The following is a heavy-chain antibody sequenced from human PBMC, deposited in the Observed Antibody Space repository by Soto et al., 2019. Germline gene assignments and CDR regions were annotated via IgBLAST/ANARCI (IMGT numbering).Heavy chain of an antibody. J-gene: IGHJ6*02. CDR3: ARDHVQGDIVVVPAAIESLSYYYYGMDV. CDR1: GDSVSSNSAA. D-gene: IGHD2-2*01. Sequence: TLSLTCAISGDSVSSNSAAWNWIRQSPSRGLEWLGRTYYRSKWYNDYAVSVKSRITINPDTSKNQFSLQLNSVTPEDTAVYYCARDHVQGDIVVVPAAIESLSYYYYGMDVWGQGTTVTVSS. CDR2: TYYRSKWYN. V-gene: IGHV6-1*01.